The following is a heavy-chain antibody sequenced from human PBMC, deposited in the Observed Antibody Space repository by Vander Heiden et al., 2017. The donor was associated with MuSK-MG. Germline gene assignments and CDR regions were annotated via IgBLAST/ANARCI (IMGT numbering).Heavy chain of an antibody. CDR2: IYSSGET. Sequence: QVQLQESGPGLVKPSETLSLTCTVSGGSVSSGSYYWRWIRQPAGKGLEWIGRIYSSGETSDNPSLKSRVTMSVDTSKNHFSLKLRSVIAADTAVYYGARVDGSLLDYWGQGTLVTVSS. D-gene: IGHD1-26*01. J-gene: IGHJ4*02. CDR1: GGSVSSGSYY. V-gene: IGHV4-61*02. CDR3: ARVDGSLLDY.